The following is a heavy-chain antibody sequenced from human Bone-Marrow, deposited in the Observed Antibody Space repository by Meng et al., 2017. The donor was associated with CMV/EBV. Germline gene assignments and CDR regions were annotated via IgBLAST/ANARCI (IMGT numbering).Heavy chain of an antibody. V-gene: IGHV3-21*01. J-gene: IGHJ4*02. CDR1: GFTFSSYS. CDR2: ISSSSSYI. Sequence: GGSLRLSCAASGFTFSSYSMNWVRQAPGKGLECVSSISSSSSYIYYADSVKGRFTISRDNAKNSLYLQMNSLRAEDTAVYYCASRPTRYCSGGSCYVHWGQGTLVTVSS. D-gene: IGHD2-15*01. CDR3: ASRPTRYCSGGSCYVH.